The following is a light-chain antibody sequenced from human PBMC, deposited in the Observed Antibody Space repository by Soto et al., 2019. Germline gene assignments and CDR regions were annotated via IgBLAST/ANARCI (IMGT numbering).Light chain of an antibody. J-gene: IGKJ4*01. V-gene: IGKV3-20*01. CDR3: QQLRVSPT. CDR2: GAS. CDR1: QTITPTF. Sequence: EIVLTQSPGTLSLSPGERATLSCRASQTITPTFLAWYQQKPGQAPRLLIYGASSRGTDIPERFSGSGTGTDFTLTISTLVREGFALYYCQQLRVSPTFGGGNKV.